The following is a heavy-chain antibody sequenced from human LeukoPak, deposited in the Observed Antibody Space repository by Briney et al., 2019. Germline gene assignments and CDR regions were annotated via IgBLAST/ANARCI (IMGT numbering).Heavy chain of an antibody. D-gene: IGHD1-26*01. Sequence: TSQTLSLTCTVSGGSISSGGYYWGWGRQHPGKGPEWIGYIHHGGSTYYNPSLKSRVSISVDTSMNQFSLNLTSVTAADTAIYFCARVVGDYFDYWGQGTLVTVSS. CDR2: IHHGGST. CDR3: ARVVGDYFDY. J-gene: IGHJ4*02. CDR1: GGSISSGGYY. V-gene: IGHV4-31*03.